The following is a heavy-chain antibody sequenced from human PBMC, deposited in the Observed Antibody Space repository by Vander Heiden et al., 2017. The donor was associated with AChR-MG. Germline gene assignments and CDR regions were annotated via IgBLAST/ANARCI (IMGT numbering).Heavy chain of an antibody. J-gene: IGHJ4*02. CDR1: GFTVSSNY. CDR2: IYSGGST. CDR3: ARAHVWGSYRIFDY. V-gene: IGHV3-53*01. Sequence: EVQLVESGGGLIQPGGSLRLSCAASGFTVSSNYMSWVRQAPGKGLEWVSVIYSGGSTYYADSVKGRFTISRDNSKNTLYLQMNSLRAEDTAVYYCARAHVWGSYRIFDYWGQGTLVTVSS. D-gene: IGHD3-16*02.